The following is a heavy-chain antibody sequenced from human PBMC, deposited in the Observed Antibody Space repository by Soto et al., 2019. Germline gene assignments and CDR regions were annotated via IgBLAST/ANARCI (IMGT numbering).Heavy chain of an antibody. J-gene: IGHJ4*02. CDR3: AAEQWLPC. D-gene: IGHD6-19*01. V-gene: IGHV3-30*03. Sequence: QVQLVESGGGVVQPGRSLRLSCAASGFTFSSYGMHWVRQAPGKGLEWVAVISYDGSNKYYADSVKGRFTISRDNSKNTLYLPMNSLRAEDTAVYYCAAEQWLPCWGQGTLVTVSS. CDR2: ISYDGSNK. CDR1: GFTFSSYG.